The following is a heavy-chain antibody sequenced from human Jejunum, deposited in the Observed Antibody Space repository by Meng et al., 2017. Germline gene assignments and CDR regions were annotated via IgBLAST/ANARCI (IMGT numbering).Heavy chain of an antibody. CDR3: ARHEVDFDN. J-gene: IGHJ4*02. Sequence: QVQRKSGGAGLLKLSETLSLTCAVYGGSISGYFWSWIRQAPGEGLEWVGEFTRGGTTNYNPSLKSRVTISADTSKNQFSLTLSSVSAADTAVYYCARHEVDFDNWGQGTLVTVSS. CDR1: GGSISGYF. V-gene: IGHV4-34*01. CDR2: FTRGGTT. D-gene: IGHD1-26*01.